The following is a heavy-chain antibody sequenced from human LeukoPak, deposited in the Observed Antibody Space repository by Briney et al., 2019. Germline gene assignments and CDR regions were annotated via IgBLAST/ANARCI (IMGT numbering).Heavy chain of an antibody. CDR2: IIPILGIA. V-gene: IGHV1-69*04. CDR1: GGTFSSYA. J-gene: IGHJ4*02. Sequence: SVKVSCKASGGTFSSYAISGVRQAPGQGLEWMGRIIPILGIANYAQKFQGRVTITADKSTSTAYMELSSLRSEDTAVYYCARDLLNNDPYDYWGQGTLATVSS. CDR3: ARDLLNNDPYDY. D-gene: IGHD3-16*01.